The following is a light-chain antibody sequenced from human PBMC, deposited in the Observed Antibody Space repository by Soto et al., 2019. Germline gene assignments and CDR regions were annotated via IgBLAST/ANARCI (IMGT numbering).Light chain of an antibody. Sequence: EIVLTQSPGTLSLSPGERATLSCRASQSVSSSHLAWYQQKPGQAPRLLIYGASSRATGIPDRFSGSGSETDFNLTISRLEPEDFAAYYCQQYGSSSWTFGQGIKVEIK. CDR1: QSVSSSH. J-gene: IGKJ1*01. CDR2: GAS. V-gene: IGKV3-20*01. CDR3: QQYGSSSWT.